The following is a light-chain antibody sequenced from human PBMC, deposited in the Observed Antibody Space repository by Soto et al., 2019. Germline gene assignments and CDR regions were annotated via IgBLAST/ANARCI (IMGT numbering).Light chain of an antibody. Sequence: QSVLTQPPSGSGAPGQRVTISCTGTSSNIGAGYDVHWYQHLPGTAPKLLIYGNSDRPSGVPDRFSGSKSGTSASLAITGLQAEDEADYYCQSYDTSLSGSVFGRGTKVTVL. CDR2: GNS. CDR3: QSYDTSLSGSV. CDR1: SSNIGAGYD. V-gene: IGLV1-40*01. J-gene: IGLJ2*01.